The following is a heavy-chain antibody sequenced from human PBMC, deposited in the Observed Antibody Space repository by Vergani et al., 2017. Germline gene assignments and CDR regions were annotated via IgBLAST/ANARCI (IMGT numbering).Heavy chain of an antibody. CDR1: GFTFSSYG. Sequence: QVQLVESGGGVVQPGRSLRLSCAASGFTFSSYGMHWVRQAPGKGLEWVAVISYDGSNKYYADSVKGRFTISRDNSKNTLYLQMNSLRAEDTAVYYCAKDFEYYGSGSYSDYWGQGILVTVSS. CDR3: AKDFEYYGSGSYSDY. D-gene: IGHD3-10*01. CDR2: ISYDGSNK. V-gene: IGHV3-30*18. J-gene: IGHJ4*02.